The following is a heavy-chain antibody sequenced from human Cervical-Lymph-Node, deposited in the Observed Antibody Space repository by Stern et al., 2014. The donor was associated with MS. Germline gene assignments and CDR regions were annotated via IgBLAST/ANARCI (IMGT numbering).Heavy chain of an antibody. Sequence: VQLVQSGAEVKKPGESLKIACKASGYNFTNYWIGWVRQMPGKGLEWMGIIYPGDSGTRYSPSFRGRVTISADKSINTAYVQWGGLKASDTAMYYCARLPYYALGSPTQYYWYGMDVWGQGTTVTVSS. CDR1: GYNFTNYW. J-gene: IGHJ6*02. V-gene: IGHV5-51*03. CDR2: IYPGDSGT. CDR3: ARLPYYALGSPTQYYWYGMDV. D-gene: IGHD3-10*01.